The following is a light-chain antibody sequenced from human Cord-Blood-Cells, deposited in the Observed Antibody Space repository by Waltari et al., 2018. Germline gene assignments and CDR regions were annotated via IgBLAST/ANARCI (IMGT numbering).Light chain of an antibody. V-gene: IGKV1-39*01. CDR1: QSISSY. Sequence: DIQMTKSPSSLSASVGDRVTITCRASQSISSYFNWYQQKPGKAPKLLIYAASSLQSGVPSRFSGSGSGTDFTLTISSLQPEDFATYYCQQSYSTPLTFGGGTKVEIK. J-gene: IGKJ4*01. CDR2: AAS. CDR3: QQSYSTPLT.